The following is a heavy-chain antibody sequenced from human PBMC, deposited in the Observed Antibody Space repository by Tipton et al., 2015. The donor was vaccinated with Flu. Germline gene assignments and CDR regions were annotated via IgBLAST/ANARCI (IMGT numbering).Heavy chain of an antibody. D-gene: IGHD6-19*01. CDR1: VGSISSYN. V-gene: IGHV4-4*07. Sequence: TLSLTCTVSVGSISSYNWNWIRQPAGKGLEWIGRIYSGGSTNYNPSLKRRVTMSIDSSKNQLSLKMTSVTAADTVLYFCARERYSSGWLEYFQNWGQGTLVTVSS. J-gene: IGHJ1*01. CDR3: ARERYSSGWLEYFQN. CDR2: IYSGGST.